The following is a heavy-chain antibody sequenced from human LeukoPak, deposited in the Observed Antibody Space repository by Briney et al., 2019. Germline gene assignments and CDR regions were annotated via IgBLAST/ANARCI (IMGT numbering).Heavy chain of an antibody. CDR2: INHSGST. CDR1: GGSFSGYY. CDR3: ARLPLETYYDILTGSSLSYYYYMDV. Sequence: SETLSLTCAVYGGSFSGYYWSWMRQPPGKGLEWIGEINHSGSTNYNPSLKSRVTISEDTSKNQFSLKLSSVTAAGTAVYYCARLPLETYYDILTGSSLSYYYYMDVWGKGTTVTISS. J-gene: IGHJ6*03. V-gene: IGHV4-34*01. D-gene: IGHD3-9*01.